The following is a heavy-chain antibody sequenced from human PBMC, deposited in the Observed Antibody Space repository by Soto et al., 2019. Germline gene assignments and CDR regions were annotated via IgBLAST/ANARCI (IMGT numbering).Heavy chain of an antibody. CDR3: ARVYSGYDLGGY. CDR1: GGTFSSYA. D-gene: IGHD5-12*01. J-gene: IGHJ4*02. CDR2: IIPIFGTA. V-gene: IGHV1-69*01. Sequence: QVQLVQSGAEVKKPGSSVKVSCKASGGTFSSYAISWVQQAPEQGLEWMGGIIPIFGTANYAQKFQGRVTITADESTRTAYMELSSLRSEDTAVYYCARVYSGYDLGGYWGQGTLVTVSS.